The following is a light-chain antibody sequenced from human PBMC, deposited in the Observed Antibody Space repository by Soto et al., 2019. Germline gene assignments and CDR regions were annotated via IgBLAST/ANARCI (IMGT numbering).Light chain of an antibody. Sequence: QSALTQPPSASGSPGQSVTISCTGTSSDVGGYNYVSWYQQHPGKAPKLMIYEVSKRPSGVPDRFSGSKSGNTASLNVSGLQAEDEADYYCSSYAGSSRVVFGGGTKLTVL. CDR3: SSYAGSSRVV. CDR2: EVS. J-gene: IGLJ2*01. CDR1: SSDVGGYNY. V-gene: IGLV2-8*01.